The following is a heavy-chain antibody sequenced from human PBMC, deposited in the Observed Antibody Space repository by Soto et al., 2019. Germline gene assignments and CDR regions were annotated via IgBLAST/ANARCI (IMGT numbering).Heavy chain of an antibody. J-gene: IGHJ5*02. V-gene: IGHV6-1*01. D-gene: IGHD6-13*01. CDR3: ARGSPYSSSWYNWNDWFDP. CDR1: GDSVSSNSAA. Sequence: SQTLSLTCAISGDSVSSNSAAWNWIRQSPSRGLEWLGRTYYRSKWYNDYAVSVKSRITINPDTSKNQFSLQLNSVTPEDTAVYYCARGSPYSSSWYNWNDWFDPWGQEPWSPSPQ. CDR2: TYYRSKWYN.